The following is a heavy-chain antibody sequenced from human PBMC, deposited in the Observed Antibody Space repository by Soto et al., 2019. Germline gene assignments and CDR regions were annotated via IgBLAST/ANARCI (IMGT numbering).Heavy chain of an antibody. CDR1: GYIFTTYG. D-gene: IGHD6-6*01. Sequence: QVHLVQSGAEVKKPGASVKVSCKGSGYIFTTYGITWVRQAPGQGLEWMGWISAHNGNTNYAQKLQGRVTVTRDTSTSTAYMELRNLRSDDTAVHYCARGRDGDYWGQGALVTVSS. V-gene: IGHV1-18*01. CDR2: ISAHNGNT. J-gene: IGHJ4*02. CDR3: ARGRDGDY.